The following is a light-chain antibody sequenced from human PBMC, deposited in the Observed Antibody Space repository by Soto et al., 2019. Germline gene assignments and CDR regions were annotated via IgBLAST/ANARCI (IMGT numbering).Light chain of an antibody. V-gene: IGKV3D-20*01. CDR1: QSINNSY. CDR2: DVS. Sequence: EIVLTQSPATLSLSPGDRATLSCGASQSINNSYLAWYQQKPGLAPRLLMYDVSSRATGIPDRFSGSESGTDFTLTISRLEPEDFAVYYCQQYGSSPYTFGQGTKLEIK. J-gene: IGKJ2*01. CDR3: QQYGSSPYT.